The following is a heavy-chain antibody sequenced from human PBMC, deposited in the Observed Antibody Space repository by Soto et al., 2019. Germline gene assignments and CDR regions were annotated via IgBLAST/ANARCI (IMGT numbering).Heavy chain of an antibody. CDR2: INPSGGST. CDR1: GYTFTSYY. V-gene: IGHV1-46*01. D-gene: IGHD6-19*01. J-gene: IGHJ6*04. CDR3: AREIFIPIAVACTRPTGYYPCCMDV. Sequence: ASVKVSCKASGYTFTSYYMHWVRQAPGQGLEWMGIINPSGGSTSYAQKFQGRVTMTRDTSTSTVYMELSSLRSEDTAVYYCAREIFIPIAVACTRPTGYYPCCMDVWGTGPT.